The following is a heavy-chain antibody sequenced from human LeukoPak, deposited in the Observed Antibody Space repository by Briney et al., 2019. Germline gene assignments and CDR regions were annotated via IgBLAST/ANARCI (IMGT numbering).Heavy chain of an antibody. Sequence: GGSLRLSCAASGFTFSSYSMNWVRQAPGKGLEWVSYISSSSSTIYYADSVKGRFTISRDNSKNTLYLQLNSLRAEDTAVYYCVKDQREAYSSGWSRDFDYWGQGTLVTVSS. CDR3: VKDQREAYSSGWSRDFDY. D-gene: IGHD6-19*01. CDR1: GFTFSSYS. V-gene: IGHV3-48*01. J-gene: IGHJ4*02. CDR2: ISSSSSTI.